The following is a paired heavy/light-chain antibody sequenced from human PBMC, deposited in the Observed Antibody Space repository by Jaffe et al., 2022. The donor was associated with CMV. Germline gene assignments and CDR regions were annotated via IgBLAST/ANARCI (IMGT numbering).Light chain of an antibody. CDR1: QGISSY. Sequence: DIQLTQSPSFLSASVGDRVTITCRASQGISSYLAWYQQKPGKAPKLLIYAASTLQSGVPSRFSGSGSGTEFTLTISSLQPEDFATYYCQQLNSYLFTFGPGTKVDIK. V-gene: IGKV1-9*01. CDR2: AAS. J-gene: IGKJ3*01. CDR3: QQLNSYLFT.
Heavy chain of an antibody. Sequence: QVQLVESGGGLVKPGGSLRLSCAASGFTFSDYYMSWIRQAPGKGLEWVSYISSSGSTIYYADSVKGRFTISRDNAKNSLYLQMNSLRAEDTAVYYCARGGYYDSSGSGIFDYWGQGTLVTVSS. V-gene: IGHV3-11*01. D-gene: IGHD3-22*01. CDR2: ISSSGSTI. J-gene: IGHJ4*02. CDR3: ARGGYYDSSGSGIFDY. CDR1: GFTFSDYY.